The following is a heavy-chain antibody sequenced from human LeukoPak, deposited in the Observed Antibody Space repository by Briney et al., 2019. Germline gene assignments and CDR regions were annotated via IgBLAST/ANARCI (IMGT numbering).Heavy chain of an antibody. J-gene: IGHJ4*02. V-gene: IGHV3-7*01. D-gene: IGHD2-2*01. Sequence: GGSLRLSCAASGFTFSSYWMSWVRQAPGKGLEWVANIKQDGSEKYYVDSVKGRFTISRDNAKNSLYLQMNSLRAEDTAVYYCAKLGYCSSTSCYPCFDYWGQGTPVTVSS. CDR1: GFTFSSYW. CDR3: AKLGYCSSTSCYPCFDY. CDR2: IKQDGSEK.